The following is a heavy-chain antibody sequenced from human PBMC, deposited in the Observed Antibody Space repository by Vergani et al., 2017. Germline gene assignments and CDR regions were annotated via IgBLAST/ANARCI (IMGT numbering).Heavy chain of an antibody. CDR3: ARERGAADY. D-gene: IGHD1-26*01. CDR2: IYYSGST. J-gene: IGHJ4*02. Sequence: QVQLQESGPGLVKPSETLSLTCTVSGGSISSYYWSWIRQPPGKGLEWIGYIYYSGSTNYNPSLKSRVTISVDTSKNQFSLKLSSVTAADTAVYYCARERGAADYWGKGTLVTVSS. CDR1: GGSISSYY. V-gene: IGHV4-59*01.